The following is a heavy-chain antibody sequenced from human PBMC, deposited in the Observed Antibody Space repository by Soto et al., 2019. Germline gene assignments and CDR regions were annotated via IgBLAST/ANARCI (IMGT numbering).Heavy chain of an antibody. V-gene: IGHV3-33*01. CDR1: GFTFSNYG. Sequence: PXESLRLSCAASGFTFSNYGMHWVRQAPGKGLEWVAVIWYDGNNKYYADSVKGRFTISRDNSNNTLYVQMTSLRAEDTAVYYCARGLHSLFDYWGQGTLVTVSS. CDR3: ARGLHSLFDY. CDR2: IWYDGNNK. D-gene: IGHD2-21*01. J-gene: IGHJ4*02.